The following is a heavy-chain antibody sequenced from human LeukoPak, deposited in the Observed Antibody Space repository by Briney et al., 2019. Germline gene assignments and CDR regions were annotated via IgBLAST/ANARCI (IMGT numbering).Heavy chain of an antibody. Sequence: GGSLRLSCAASGFTFSGYWMSWVRQAPGKGLEWVANIKQDGSEKYYVDSVKGRFTISRDNAKNSLYLQMNSLRAEDTAVYYCAREDYGDPDYWGQGTLVTVSS. CDR2: IKQDGSEK. D-gene: IGHD4-17*01. CDR3: AREDYGDPDY. V-gene: IGHV3-7*01. J-gene: IGHJ4*02. CDR1: GFTFSGYW.